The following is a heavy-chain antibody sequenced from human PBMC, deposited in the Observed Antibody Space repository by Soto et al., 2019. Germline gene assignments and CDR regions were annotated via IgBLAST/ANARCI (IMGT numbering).Heavy chain of an antibody. CDR3: ARDSYRGGYYYYYGMDV. V-gene: IGHV1-69*01. Sequence: QVQLVQSGAEVKKPGSSVKVSCKASGGTFSSYAISWVRQAPGQGLEWMGGIIPIFGTANYAQKFQGRVTITADESTRTAYMEQSSLRSEDTAVYYCARDSYRGGYYYYYGMDVWGQGTTVTVSS. CDR2: IIPIFGTA. CDR1: GGTFSSYA. J-gene: IGHJ6*02. D-gene: IGHD1-1*01.